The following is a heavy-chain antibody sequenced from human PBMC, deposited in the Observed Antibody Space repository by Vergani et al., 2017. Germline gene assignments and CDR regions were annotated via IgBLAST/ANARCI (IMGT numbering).Heavy chain of an antibody. CDR2: IWYDGSNK. CDR3: ANPHRSMNEDWYFDY. V-gene: IGHV3-33*06. J-gene: IGHJ4*02. D-gene: IGHD1-1*01. CDR1: GFTFSSYG. Sequence: QVQLVESGGGVVKPGRSLRLSCAASGFTFSSYGLPWVRQAPGKGLEWVAVIWYDGSNKYYAASVKGRFTISRDNSKNTLYLQMNSMRAEDTAVDYCANPHRSMNEDWYFDYWGQGTLVTVSS.